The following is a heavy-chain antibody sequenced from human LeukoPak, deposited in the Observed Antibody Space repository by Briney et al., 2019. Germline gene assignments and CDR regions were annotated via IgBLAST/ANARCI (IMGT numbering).Heavy chain of an antibody. CDR3: ARLFPPRYCGSTSCYFHYYMDV. D-gene: IGHD2-2*01. J-gene: IGHJ6*03. V-gene: IGHV4-34*01. Sequence: PSETLSLTCAVYGGSFSGYYWSWIRQPPGKGLEWIGEINHSGSTNYNPSLKSRVTISVDTSKNQFSLKLSSVTAADTAVYYCARLFPPRYCGSTSCYFHYYMDVWGKGTTVTVSS. CDR2: INHSGST. CDR1: GGSFSGYY.